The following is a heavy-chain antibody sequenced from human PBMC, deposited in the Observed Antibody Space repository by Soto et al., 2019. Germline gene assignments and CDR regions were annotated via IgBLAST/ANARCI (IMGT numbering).Heavy chain of an antibody. CDR3: GRGAVTPYYYYYYMDV. CDR2: IYDSGGT. V-gene: IGHV4-59*01. D-gene: IGHD5-18*01. J-gene: IGHJ6*03. Sequence: QVQLQESGPGLVKHSETLSLTCTVSGGSISSYYWSWIRQPPGKGLEWIGYIYDSGGTNYNPSLKSRVTVSVDTSKNQFSLMLCSVTAADTAVYYCGRGAVTPYYYYYYMDVWGKGTTVTVSS. CDR1: GGSISSYY.